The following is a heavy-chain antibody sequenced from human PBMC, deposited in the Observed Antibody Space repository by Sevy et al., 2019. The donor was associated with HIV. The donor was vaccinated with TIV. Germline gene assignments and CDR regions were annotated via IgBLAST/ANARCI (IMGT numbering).Heavy chain of an antibody. V-gene: IGHV3-30*18. Sequence: GGSLRLSCAASGFTFSGSAMHWVRQAPGQGLEWVSVISYNGDFKYYADSVKGRFTITRDNSKNTLYLQMNSLRAEDTGVYYCAKDYVIAGGYRSHFDHWGQGSLVTVSS. J-gene: IGHJ4*02. CDR2: ISYNGDFK. D-gene: IGHD5-12*01. CDR1: GFTFSGSA. CDR3: AKDYVIAGGYRSHFDH.